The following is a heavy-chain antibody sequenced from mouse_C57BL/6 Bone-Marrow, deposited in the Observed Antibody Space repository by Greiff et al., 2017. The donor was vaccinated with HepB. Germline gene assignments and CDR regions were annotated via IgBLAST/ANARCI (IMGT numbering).Heavy chain of an antibody. CDR1: GFSFNTYA. Sequence: GGGLVQPKGSLKLSCAASGFSFNTYAMNWVRQAPGKGLEWVARIRSKSNNYATYYADSVKDRFTISRDDSESMLYLQMNNLKTEDTAMYYCVRQGGCGNYFDYWGQGTTLTVSS. V-gene: IGHV10-1*01. CDR3: VRQGGCGNYFDY. CDR2: IRSKSNNYAT. D-gene: IGHD4-1*01. J-gene: IGHJ2*01.